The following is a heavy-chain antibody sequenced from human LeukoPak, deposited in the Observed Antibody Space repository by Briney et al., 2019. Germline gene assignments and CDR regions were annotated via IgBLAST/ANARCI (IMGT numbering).Heavy chain of an antibody. D-gene: IGHD3-10*01. V-gene: IGHV1-18*01. Sequence: ASVKVSCKASGYTFTSYGISWVRQAPGQGLEWMGWISAYNGNTNYAQKLQGRVTMTTDTSTSTAYMELRSLRSDDTAVYYCARGSQGPGSYFHQDYWGQGTLVTVSS. CDR2: ISAYNGNT. CDR1: GYTFTSYG. CDR3: ARGSQGPGSYFHQDY. J-gene: IGHJ4*02.